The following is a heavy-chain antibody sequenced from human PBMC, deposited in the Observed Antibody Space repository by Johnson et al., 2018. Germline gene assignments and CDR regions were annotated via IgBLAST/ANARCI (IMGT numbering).Heavy chain of an antibody. J-gene: IGHJ6*04. CDR2: IIPIFGTA. CDR3: ARDLRRGYCSGGSCADRGRDV. V-gene: IGHV1-69*01. Sequence: QVQLVESGAEVKKPGSSVKVSCKASGGTFSSYAISWVRQAPGQGLEWMGGIIPIFGTANYAQKFQGRVTITADESTSTAYMELSSLGSEDTAVYYWARDLRRGYCSGGSCADRGRDVWGKGTTVTVSS. CDR1: GGTFSSYA. D-gene: IGHD2-15*01.